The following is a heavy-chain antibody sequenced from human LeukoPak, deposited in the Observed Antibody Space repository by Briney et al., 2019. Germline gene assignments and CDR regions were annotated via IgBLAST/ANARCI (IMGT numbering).Heavy chain of an antibody. Sequence: PSETLSLTCTVSGGSISRGGYYWSWIRQHPGKGLEWIGYIYYSGSTYYNPSLKSRVTISVDPSKNQFSLKQTSVTAADTAVYYCARRRWLQEIDYWGQGTLVTVSS. D-gene: IGHD5-24*01. CDR2: IYYSGST. CDR3: ARRRWLQEIDY. CDR1: GGSISRGGYY. V-gene: IGHV4-31*03. J-gene: IGHJ4*02.